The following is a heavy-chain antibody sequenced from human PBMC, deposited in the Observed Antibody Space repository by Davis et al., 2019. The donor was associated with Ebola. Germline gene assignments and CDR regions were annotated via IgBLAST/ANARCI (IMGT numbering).Heavy chain of an antibody. Sequence: ASVKVSCKASGYTFTGYYMHWVRQAPGQGLEWMGWINPNSGGTNYAQKFQGRVTMTRDTSISTAYMELGRLRSDDTAVYYCAGDFSVIRIPRGGNFDYWGQGTLVTVSS. J-gene: IGHJ4*02. CDR2: INPNSGGT. CDR3: AGDFSVIRIPRGGNFDY. V-gene: IGHV1-2*02. D-gene: IGHD3-22*01. CDR1: GYTFTGYY.